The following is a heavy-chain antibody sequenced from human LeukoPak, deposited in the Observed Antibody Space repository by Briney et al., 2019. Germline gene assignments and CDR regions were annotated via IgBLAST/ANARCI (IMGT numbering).Heavy chain of an antibody. CDR2: ISAYNGNT. CDR1: GYTFTSYG. Sequence: GASVKVSCKASGYTFTSYGISWVRQAPGQGLEWMGWISAYNGNTNYAQKFQGRVTITADKSTSTAYMELSSLRSEDTAVYYCARERGDTVARFDPWGQGTLVTVSS. CDR3: ARERGDTVARFDP. V-gene: IGHV1-18*01. D-gene: IGHD3-16*01. J-gene: IGHJ5*02.